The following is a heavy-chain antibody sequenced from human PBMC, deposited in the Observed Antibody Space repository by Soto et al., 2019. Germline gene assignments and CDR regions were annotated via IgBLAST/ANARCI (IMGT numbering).Heavy chain of an antibody. D-gene: IGHD3-3*01. Sequence: QVQLQESGPGQVKPSETLSLTCSGFGGSVSTGDFYWSWIRQTPGKGLEWIGYVFYRGSSYYHPSLQSRGVISEDASKNQFSLKLRSVTAADTAVYFCARGILGHGGSFAYWGQGILVTVSS. CDR1: GGSVSTGDFY. CDR3: ARGILGHGGSFAY. CDR2: VFYRGSS. V-gene: IGHV4-30-4*08. J-gene: IGHJ4*02.